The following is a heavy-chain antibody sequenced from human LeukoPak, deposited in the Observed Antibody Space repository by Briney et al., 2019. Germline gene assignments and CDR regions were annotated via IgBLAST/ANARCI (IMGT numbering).Heavy chain of an antibody. D-gene: IGHD1-14*01. CDR1: GLTFSTSG. V-gene: IGHV3-21*06. Sequence: PGGSLRLSCSTSGLTFSTSGFNWVRQAPGKGLEWVASIGPTGFDRYHADSIKGRFTISRDNANNFLYLQMDSLRAEDTAVYYCATETNGRHYDYWGQGTLLTVSS. J-gene: IGHJ4*02. CDR3: ATETNGRHYDY. CDR2: IGPTGFDR.